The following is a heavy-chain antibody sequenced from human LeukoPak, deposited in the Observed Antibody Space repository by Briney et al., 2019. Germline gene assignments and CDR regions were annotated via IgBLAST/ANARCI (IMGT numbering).Heavy chain of an antibody. CDR3: ARDMAATSTFDAFDL. D-gene: IGHD6-13*01. Sequence: GGSLRLSCAASGFTFSSYAMSWVRQAPGKGLEWVANIKQDGSEKYYVDSVKGRFIISRDNSKNSLYLQMNSLRAEDTAVFYCARDMAATSTFDAFDLWGPGTVVTVSS. J-gene: IGHJ3*01. CDR1: GFTFSSYA. CDR2: IKQDGSEK. V-gene: IGHV3-7*01.